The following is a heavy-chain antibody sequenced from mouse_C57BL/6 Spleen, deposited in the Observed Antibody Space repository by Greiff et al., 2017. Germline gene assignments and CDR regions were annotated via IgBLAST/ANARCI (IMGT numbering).Heavy chain of an antibody. CDR3: ARLDGPAWFAY. CDR2: IYPSDSET. J-gene: IGHJ3*01. V-gene: IGHV1-61*01. CDR1: GYTFTSYW. Sequence: VKLQQPGAELVRPGSSVKLSCKASGYTFTSYWMDWVKQRPGQGLEWIGNIYPSDSETHYNQKFKDKATLTVDKSSSTAYMQLSSLTSEDSAVYYCARLDGPAWFAYWGQGTLVTVSA. D-gene: IGHD2-3*01.